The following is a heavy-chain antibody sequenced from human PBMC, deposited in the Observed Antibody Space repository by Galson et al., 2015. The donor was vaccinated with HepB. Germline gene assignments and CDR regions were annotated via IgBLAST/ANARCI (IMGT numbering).Heavy chain of an antibody. CDR1: GYSFTSYW. CDR3: ARDIVVVPAAFGFTDY. D-gene: IGHD2-2*01. J-gene: IGHJ4*02. Sequence: QSGAEVKKPGESLRISCKGSGYSFTSYWISWVRQMPGKGLEWMGRIDPSDSYTNYSPSFQGHVTISADKSISTAYLQWSSLKASDTAMYYCARDIVVVPAAFGFTDYWGQGTLVTVSS. V-gene: IGHV5-10-1*01. CDR2: IDPSDSYT.